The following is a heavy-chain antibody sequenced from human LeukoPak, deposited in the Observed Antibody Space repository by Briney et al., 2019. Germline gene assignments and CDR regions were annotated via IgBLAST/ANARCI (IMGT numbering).Heavy chain of an antibody. CDR2: IGDSGSGG. J-gene: IGHJ4*02. Sequence: GGSLRLSCSASGFNFNYFAMSWIRQAPGKRLEWVSTIGDSGSGGSYADSVRGRFTISRYNSKNIVYLQMHSLRVDDSAVYYCSRIKYGGNYGYHFDYWGQGTLVTVSS. D-gene: IGHD4/OR15-4a*01. CDR3: SRIKYGGNYGYHFDY. CDR1: GFNFNYFA. V-gene: IGHV3-23*01.